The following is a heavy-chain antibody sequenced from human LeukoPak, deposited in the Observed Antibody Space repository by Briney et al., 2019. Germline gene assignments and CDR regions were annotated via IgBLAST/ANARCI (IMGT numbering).Heavy chain of an antibody. D-gene: IGHD5-24*01. CDR2: IYHSGST. CDR1: GGSISSGGYY. V-gene: IGHV4-30-2*01. Sequence: SETLSLTCTISGGSISSGGYYWSWIRQPPGKGLEWIGYIYHSGSTYYNPSLKSRVTISVDRSKNQFSLKLSSVTAADTAVYYCARVLSIDGLRDTIDSWGQGTLVTVSS. CDR3: ARVLSIDGLRDTIDS. J-gene: IGHJ4*02.